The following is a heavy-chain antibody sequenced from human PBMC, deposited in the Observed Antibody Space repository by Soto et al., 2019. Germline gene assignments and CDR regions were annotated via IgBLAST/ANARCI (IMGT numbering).Heavy chain of an antibody. D-gene: IGHD4-17*01. CDR2: IYYSGST. CDR1: GGSISSGGYY. V-gene: IGHV4-31*03. J-gene: IGHJ6*02. Sequence: PSETLSLTCTVSGGSISSGGYYWSWIRQHPGKGLEWIGYIYYSGSTYYNPSPKSRVTISVDTSKNQFSLKLSSVTAADTAVYYCARHGLYGDYEDYYYGMDVWGQGTTVTVSS. CDR3: ARHGLYGDYEDYYYGMDV.